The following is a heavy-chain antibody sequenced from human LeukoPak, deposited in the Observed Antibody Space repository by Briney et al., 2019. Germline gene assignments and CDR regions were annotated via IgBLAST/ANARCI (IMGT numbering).Heavy chain of an antibody. Sequence: HPGGSLRLSCTASGFTFGDYAMSWVRQAPGKGLEWVGFIRSKAYGGTTEYAASVKGRFTISRDDSKSIAYLQMNSLKTEDTAVYYCTRAGAYYFDYWGQGTLVTVSS. CDR3: TRAGAYYFDY. J-gene: IGHJ4*02. D-gene: IGHD3-10*01. CDR2: IRSKAYGGTT. V-gene: IGHV3-49*04. CDR1: GFTFGDYA.